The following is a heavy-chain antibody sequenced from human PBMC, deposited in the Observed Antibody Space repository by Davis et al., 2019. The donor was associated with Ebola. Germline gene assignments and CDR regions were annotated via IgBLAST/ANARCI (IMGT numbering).Heavy chain of an antibody. V-gene: IGHV1-69*05. CDR3: ARDRMPSIVGAKEGFDY. Sequence: AASVKVSCKASGGTFSSYAISWVRQAPGQGLEWMGGIIPIFGTANYAQKFQGRVTMTTDTSTSTAYMELRSLRSDDTAVYYCARDRMPSIVGAKEGFDYWGQGTLVTVSS. CDR2: IIPIFGTA. J-gene: IGHJ4*02. CDR1: GGTFSSYA. D-gene: IGHD1-26*01.